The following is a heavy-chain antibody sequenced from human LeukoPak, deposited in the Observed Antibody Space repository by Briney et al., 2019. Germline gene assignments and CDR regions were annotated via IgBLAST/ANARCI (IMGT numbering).Heavy chain of an antibody. CDR2: IYTSGST. J-gene: IGHJ4*02. Sequence: KSSETLSLTCTVSGGSISSGSYYWSWIRQPAGKGLEWIGRIYTSGSTNYNPSLKSRVTISVDTSKNQFSLKLSSVTAADTAVYYCARTPKVWFGASGDYFDYWGQGTLVTVSS. V-gene: IGHV4-61*02. CDR1: GGSISSGSYY. CDR3: ARTPKVWFGASGDYFDY. D-gene: IGHD3-10*01.